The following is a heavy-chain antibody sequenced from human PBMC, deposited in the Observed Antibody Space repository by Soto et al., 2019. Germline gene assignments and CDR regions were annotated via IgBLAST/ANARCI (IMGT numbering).Heavy chain of an antibody. Sequence: QVQLVESGGGVVQPGRSLRLSCAASGFTFSSYGMHWVRQAPGKGLEWVAVISYDGSNKYYADSVKGRFTISRDNSKNTLYLQINSLRAEDTAVYYCAKDMDIVVVVAAMDYWGQGTLVTVSS. CDR2: ISYDGSNK. CDR3: AKDMDIVVVVAAMDY. D-gene: IGHD2-15*01. J-gene: IGHJ4*02. V-gene: IGHV3-30*18. CDR1: GFTFSSYG.